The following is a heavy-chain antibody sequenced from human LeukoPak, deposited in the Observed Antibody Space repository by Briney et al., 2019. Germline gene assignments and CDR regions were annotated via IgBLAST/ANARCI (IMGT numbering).Heavy chain of an antibody. V-gene: IGHV3-74*01. CDR3: ATVFGI. CDR2: MDHDGSGT. CDR1: GFTLSSDW. D-gene: IGHD3-16*01. Sequence: GGSLRLSCAAFGFTLSSDWMHWIRQAPGKGLEWVSRMDHDGSGTSYADSVKGRFTISRDNAKNTVYLQMNSLRAEGTAVYYCATVFGIWGQGTLVTVSS. J-gene: IGHJ4*02.